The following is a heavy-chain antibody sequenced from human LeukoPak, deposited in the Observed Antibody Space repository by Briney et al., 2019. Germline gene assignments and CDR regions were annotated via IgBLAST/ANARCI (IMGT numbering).Heavy chain of an antibody. CDR1: GFIFSKAW. J-gene: IGHJ4*02. V-gene: IGHV3-15*01. CDR3: TTTYIVASTRKFGDY. D-gene: IGHD5-12*01. CDR2: IKSKTEGGTP. Sequence: GGCLRLSCAASGFIFSKAWMNWVRQAPGRGLEWVGRIKSKTEGGTPDYAAPVTGRLTISRDDSQNTIDLQISSPTAEDTAMYFCTTTYIVASTRKFGDYWGQGTLVVVSS.